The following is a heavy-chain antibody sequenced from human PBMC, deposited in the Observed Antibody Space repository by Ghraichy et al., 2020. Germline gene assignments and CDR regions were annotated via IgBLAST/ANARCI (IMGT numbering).Heavy chain of an antibody. CDR3: ARDYDILTV. V-gene: IGHV4-34*01. CDR1: GGSFSGYY. J-gene: IGHJ4*02. D-gene: IGHD3-9*01. Sequence: SETLSLTCAVYGGSFSGYYWSWIRQPPGKGLEWIGEINHSGSTNYNPSLKSRVTISVDTSKNQFSLKLSSVTAADTAVYYCARDYDILTVGGQGTLVTVSS. CDR2: INHSGST.